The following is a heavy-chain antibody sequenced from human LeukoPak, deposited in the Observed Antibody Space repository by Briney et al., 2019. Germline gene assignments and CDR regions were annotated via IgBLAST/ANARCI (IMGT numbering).Heavy chain of an antibody. CDR3: ARGGDVLRYFDWLLYLDY. Sequence: ASVKVSCKASGGTFSSYAISWVRQAPGQGLEWMGGIIPIFGTANYAQKFQGRVTITADESTSTAYMELSSLRSEDTAVSYCARGGDVLRYFDWLLYLDYWGQGTLVTVSS. J-gene: IGHJ4*02. D-gene: IGHD3-9*01. CDR2: IIPIFGTA. V-gene: IGHV1-69*13. CDR1: GGTFSSYA.